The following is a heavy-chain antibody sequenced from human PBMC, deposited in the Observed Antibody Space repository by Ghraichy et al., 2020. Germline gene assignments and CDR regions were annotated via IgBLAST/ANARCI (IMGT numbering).Heavy chain of an antibody. J-gene: IGHJ4*02. CDR1: GFSLSTIGVG. Sequence: SGPTLVKPTQTLTLTCTFSGFSLSTIGVGVGWIRQPPGKALEWLALIYWDDDKRFSPSLKSRLTITKDTSKNQVVLTMTNMDPVDTATYYCARRRLTGDYFDYWGQGTLVTVSS. V-gene: IGHV2-5*02. D-gene: IGHD7-27*01. CDR3: ARRRLTGDYFDY. CDR2: IYWDDDK.